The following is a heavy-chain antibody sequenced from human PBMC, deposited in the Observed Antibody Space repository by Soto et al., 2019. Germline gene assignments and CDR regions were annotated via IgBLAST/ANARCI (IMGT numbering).Heavy chain of an antibody. Sequence: SDTLSLTCTVSGGSISSYYWSWIRQPPGKGLEWIGYIYYSGNPYYNPSLKSRVIISVDRSKNQFSLKLNSVTAADTAVYYCARAPSGNGYYYYGMDVWGQGTTVTV. CDR1: GGSISSYY. J-gene: IGHJ6*02. CDR2: IYYSGNP. D-gene: IGHD6-25*01. V-gene: IGHV4-59*12. CDR3: ARAPSGNGYYYYGMDV.